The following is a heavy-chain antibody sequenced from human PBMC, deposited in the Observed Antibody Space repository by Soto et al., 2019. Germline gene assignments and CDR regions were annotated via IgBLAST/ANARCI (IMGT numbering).Heavy chain of an antibody. CDR1: GGSISSGDYY. D-gene: IGHD6-13*01. J-gene: IGHJ6*02. CDR3: ARDGAGSSWYPYYYYYGMDV. V-gene: IGHV4-30-4*01. CDR2: IYYSGST. Sequence: QVQLQESGPGLVKPSQTLSLTCTVSGGSISSGDYYWSWIRQPPGKGLEWIGYIYYSGSTYYNPSLKSRVTISVDTSKNQFSQKLSSVTAADTAVYYCARDGAGSSWYPYYYYYGMDVWGQGTTVTVSS.